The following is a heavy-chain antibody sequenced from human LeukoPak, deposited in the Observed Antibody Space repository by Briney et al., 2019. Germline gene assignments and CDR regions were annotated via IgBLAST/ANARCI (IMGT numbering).Heavy chain of an antibody. J-gene: IGHJ3*02. Sequence: PGRSLRLSCAASGFTFSDYYMSWIRRAPGKGLEWVSYISSSSSYTNYADSVKGRFTISRDNAKNSLYLQMNSLRAEDTAVYYCAAAYCGGDCYSGAGAFDIWGQGTMVTVSS. V-gene: IGHV3-11*03. CDR3: AAAYCGGDCYSGAGAFDI. CDR2: ISSSSSYT. CDR1: GFTFSDYY. D-gene: IGHD2-21*02.